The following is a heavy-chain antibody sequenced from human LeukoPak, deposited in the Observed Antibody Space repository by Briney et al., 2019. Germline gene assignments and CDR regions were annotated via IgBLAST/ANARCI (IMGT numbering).Heavy chain of an antibody. J-gene: IGHJ4*02. CDR2: IYYSGST. D-gene: IGHD5-12*01. CDR3: ARARYSGYDFDY. CDR1: GGSISSYY. V-gene: IGHV4-59*01. Sequence: PETLSLTCTVSGGSISSYYWSWIRQPPGKGLEWIGYIYYSGSTNYNPSLKSRVTIAVDTSKNQFSLKLSSVTAADTAVYYCARARYSGYDFDYWGQGTLVTVSS.